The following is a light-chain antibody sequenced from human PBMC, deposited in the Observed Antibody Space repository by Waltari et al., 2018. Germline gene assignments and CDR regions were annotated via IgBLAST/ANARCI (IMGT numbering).Light chain of an antibody. CDR2: DAS. J-gene: IGKJ5*01. V-gene: IGKV3-11*01. CDR1: QRVNTY. CDR3: QQRSNWPIT. Sequence: EIVLTQSPATLSLSPGERATLSCRASQRVNTYLAWYQQKLGQSPRLLIYDASKRATGSHARFSGSGSWTAFTLTISSLEPDDFARYYCQQRSNWPITFGQGTRLEI.